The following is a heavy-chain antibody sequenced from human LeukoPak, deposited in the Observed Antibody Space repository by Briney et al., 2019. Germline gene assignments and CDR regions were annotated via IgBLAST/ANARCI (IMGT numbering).Heavy chain of an antibody. J-gene: IGHJ4*02. CDR3: ARSYSIAVAGTQFDY. CDR2: VYPGESAT. CDR1: GYTSTSYW. Sequence: GESLKTSWKGSGYTSTSYWTGGVRQIPRKGREWRGIVYPGESATRYSPSFQGQVTISADKSISTAYLQWSSLKASDTAMYYCARSYSIAVAGTQFDYWGQGTLVTVSS. D-gene: IGHD6-19*01. V-gene: IGHV5-51*01.